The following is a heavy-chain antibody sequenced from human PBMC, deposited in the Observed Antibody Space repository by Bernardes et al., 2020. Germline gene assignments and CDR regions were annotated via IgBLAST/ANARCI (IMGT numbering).Heavy chain of an antibody. D-gene: IGHD3-10*01. CDR2: ISSSGSTI. CDR1: GFTFSDYY. Sequence: GGSLRLSCAASGFTFSDYYMSWIRQAPGKGLEWGSYISSSGSTIYYADSVKGRFTISRDNAKNSLYLQMNSLRAEDTAVYYCASGPNYFGSADFDYWGQGTLVTVSS. V-gene: IGHV3-11*01. J-gene: IGHJ4*02. CDR3: ASGPNYFGSADFDY.